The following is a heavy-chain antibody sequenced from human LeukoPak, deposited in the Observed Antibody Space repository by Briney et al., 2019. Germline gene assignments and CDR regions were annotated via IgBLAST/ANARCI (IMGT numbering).Heavy chain of an antibody. CDR1: GGSISSYY. J-gene: IGHJ3*02. V-gene: IGHV4-4*07. CDR2: IYTSGST. CDR3: ARDQLVVVAATRLTHAFDI. Sequence: PSETLSLTCTVSGGSISSYYWSWIRQPAGKGLEWIGRIYTSGSTNYNPSLKSRVTMSVDTSKNQFSLKLSSVTAADTAVYYCARDQLVVVAATRLTHAFDIWGQGTMVTVSS. D-gene: IGHD2-15*01.